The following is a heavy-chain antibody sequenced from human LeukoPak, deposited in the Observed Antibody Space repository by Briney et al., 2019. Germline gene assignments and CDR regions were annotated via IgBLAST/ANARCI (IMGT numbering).Heavy chain of an antibody. J-gene: IGHJ4*02. V-gene: IGHV3-33*06. Sequence: PGGSLRLSCAASGFTFSSYGMHWVRQAPGKGLEWVAVIWYDGSNKYYADSVKVRFTISRDNSKNTLYLQMNSLRAEDTAVYYCAKDRGQQLVLDYWGQGTLVTVSS. CDR1: GFTFSSYG. D-gene: IGHD6-13*01. CDR2: IWYDGSNK. CDR3: AKDRGQQLVLDY.